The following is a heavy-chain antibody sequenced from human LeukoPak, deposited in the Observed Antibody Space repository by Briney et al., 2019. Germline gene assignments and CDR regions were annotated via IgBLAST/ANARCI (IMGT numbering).Heavy chain of an antibody. CDR1: GYTFTGYY. CDR2: INPNSGGT. V-gene: IGHV1-2*02. CDR3: ARGYDCDFWSGVNWFDP. D-gene: IGHD3-3*01. J-gene: IGHJ5*02. Sequence: GASVKVSCKASGYTFTGYYMHWVRQAPGQGLEWMGWINPNSGGTNYAQKFQGRVTMTRDTSISTAYMELSRLRSDDTAVYYCARGYDCDFWSGVNWFDPWGQGTLVTVSS.